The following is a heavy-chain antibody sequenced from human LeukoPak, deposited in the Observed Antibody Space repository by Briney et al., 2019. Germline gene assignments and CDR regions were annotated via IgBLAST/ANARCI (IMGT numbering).Heavy chain of an antibody. J-gene: IGHJ4*02. CDR2: ISGTGSDA. CDR3: ATWAYSGGWSTKRDSDY. CDR1: GFTFGTYA. V-gene: IGHV3-23*01. D-gene: IGHD6-19*01. Sequence: GGSLRLSCEASGFTFGTYAMSWVRQAPGKGLEWVSAISGTGSDAYYAASVKGRFTISRDNSKSTVFLQMQSLRAEDTAVYYCATWAYSGGWSTKRDSDYWGQGTLVTVSS.